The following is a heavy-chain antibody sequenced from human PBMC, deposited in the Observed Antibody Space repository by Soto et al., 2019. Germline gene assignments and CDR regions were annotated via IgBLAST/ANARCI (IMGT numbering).Heavy chain of an antibody. CDR1: GVTFSNAW. Sequence: EVQLVESGGGLVKPGGSLRLSCAASGVTFSNAWMSWVRQVPGKGQEWVGRIKSKTDGGTTDYTAPVKGRFTISRDASENTLYLQMNSLKTEDTAVYYCTTAGAGYCRSPSCYPGDYWGQGTLVTVSS. J-gene: IGHJ4*02. CDR2: IKSKTDGGTT. D-gene: IGHD2-2*01. CDR3: TTAGAGYCRSPSCYPGDY. V-gene: IGHV3-15*01.